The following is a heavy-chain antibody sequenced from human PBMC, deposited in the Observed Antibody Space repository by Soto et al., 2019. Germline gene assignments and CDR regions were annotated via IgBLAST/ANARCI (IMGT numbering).Heavy chain of an antibody. V-gene: IGHV3-23*01. J-gene: IGHJ4*02. CDR2: LSSNVVTT. D-gene: IGHD1-1*01. Sequence: GGSLRLSCAASGFTFSSYGMSWVRQAPGKGLEWVSVLSSNVVTTYYADSVKGRFTISRDNSKSTLYLQLNNLRAEDTAVYYGANLDWSQLPNNFAYWGQGTLVTVSS. CDR3: ANLDWSQLPNNFAY. CDR1: GFTFSSYG.